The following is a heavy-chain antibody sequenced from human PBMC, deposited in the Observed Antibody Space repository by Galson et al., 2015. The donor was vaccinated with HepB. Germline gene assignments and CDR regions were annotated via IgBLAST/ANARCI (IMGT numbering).Heavy chain of an antibody. CDR1: GFTFGSTA. CDR3: ARGYGLFDL. V-gene: IGHV3-23*01. D-gene: IGHD4-17*01. J-gene: IGHJ5*02. CDR2: ISGHGAST. Sequence: SLRLSCAASGFTFGSTAMTWVRQAPGKGLEWVSGISGHGASTFYADSVKGRFTISRANSKNTPSFQMSSLRTEETAVYYCARGYGLFDLWGPGTLVTVSS.